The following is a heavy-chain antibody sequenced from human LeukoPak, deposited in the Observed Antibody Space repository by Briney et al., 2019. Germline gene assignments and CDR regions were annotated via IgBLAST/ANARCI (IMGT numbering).Heavy chain of an antibody. CDR1: GFTVSSNY. Sequence: GGSLRLSCAASGFTVSSNYMSWVRQAPGKGLEWVSVIYSGGSTYYADSVKGRFTISRDNSKNTLYLQMNSLRAEDTAVYYCAKSIAAELSDAFDIWGQGTMVTVSS. D-gene: IGHD6-13*01. CDR2: IYSGGST. J-gene: IGHJ3*02. CDR3: AKSIAAELSDAFDI. V-gene: IGHV3-53*01.